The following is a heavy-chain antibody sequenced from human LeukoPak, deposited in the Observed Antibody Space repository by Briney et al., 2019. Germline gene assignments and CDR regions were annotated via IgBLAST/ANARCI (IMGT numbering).Heavy chain of an antibody. CDR1: GFTFSSYA. J-gene: IGHJ4*02. CDR3: GKSTIFGVVVTPPDY. V-gene: IGHV3-23*01. D-gene: IGHD3-3*01. Sequence: GGSLRLSCAASGFTFSSYAMSWVRQAPGKGLEWVSAISGSGGSTYYADSVKGRFTISRDNSKNTLYLQMNSLRAEDTAVYYCGKSTIFGVVVTPPDYWGQGTLVTVSS. CDR2: ISGSGGST.